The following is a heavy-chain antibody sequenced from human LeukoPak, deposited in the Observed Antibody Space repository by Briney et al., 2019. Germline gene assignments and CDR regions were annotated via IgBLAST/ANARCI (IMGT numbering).Heavy chain of an antibody. CDR3: VRDTSGPES. CDR2: ISGDGVSP. Sequence: GGSLRLSCAASGFTFNNYALAWVRQTPEKGLECVSAISGDGVSPYYVDSVRGRFTISRDNAKNSLHLQMNSLRVEDTAVYYCVRDTSGPESWGQGTLVTVSS. CDR1: GFTFNNYA. D-gene: IGHD3-22*01. V-gene: IGHV3-23*01. J-gene: IGHJ5*02.